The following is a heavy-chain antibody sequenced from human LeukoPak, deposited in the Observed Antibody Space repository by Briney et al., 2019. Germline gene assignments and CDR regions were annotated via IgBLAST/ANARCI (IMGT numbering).Heavy chain of an antibody. CDR2: IYNSGST. Sequence: PSGTLSLTCAVSGGPISTTHWWTWVRQPPGKGLEWIGEIYNSGSTNYNPSLKSRVTISIDKSKNQFSLKLSSVTAADRAVYYCARKDFDSLLYDYWGRGTLVTVSS. D-gene: IGHD3-9*01. V-gene: IGHV4-4*02. CDR3: ARKDFDSLLYDY. J-gene: IGHJ4*02. CDR1: GGPISTTHW.